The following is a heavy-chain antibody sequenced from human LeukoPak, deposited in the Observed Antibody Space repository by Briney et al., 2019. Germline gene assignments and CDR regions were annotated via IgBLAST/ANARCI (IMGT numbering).Heavy chain of an antibody. CDR2: ISSSGSTK. Sequence: PGGSLRLSCAASGFTFSSYEMNWVRQAPGKGLEWVSYISSSGSTKYYADYVKGRFTLSRDNAKDSLYLQMNRLRAEDTALYDCARDRRRDGNNYLDYWGQGTLVTVSS. CDR3: ARDRRRDGNNYLDY. V-gene: IGHV3-48*03. CDR1: GFTFSSYE. J-gene: IGHJ4*02. D-gene: IGHD5-24*01.